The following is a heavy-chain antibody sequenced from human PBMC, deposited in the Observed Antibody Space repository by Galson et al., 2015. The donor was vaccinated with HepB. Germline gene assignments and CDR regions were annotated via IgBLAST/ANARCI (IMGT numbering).Heavy chain of an antibody. CDR1: GYTFTGYY. CDR3: ARATGFNSSGHGIDYYYYGMDV. V-gene: IGHV1-2*04. J-gene: IGHJ6*02. CDR2: INPNSGGT. Sequence: SVKVSCKASGYTFTGYYMHWVRQAPGQGLEWMGWINPNSGGTNYAQKFQGWVTMTRDTSISTAYMELSRLRSDDTAVYYCARATGFNSSGHGIDYYYYGMDVWGQGTTVTVSS. D-gene: IGHD3-22*01.